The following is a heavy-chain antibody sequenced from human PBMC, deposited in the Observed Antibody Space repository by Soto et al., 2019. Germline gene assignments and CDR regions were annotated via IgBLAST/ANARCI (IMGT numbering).Heavy chain of an antibody. CDR2: IVVGSGNT. CDR3: AADPGGYCSGGSCYDAFDI. J-gene: IGHJ3*02. Sequence: QMQLVQSGPEVKKPGTSVKVSCKASGFTFTSSAVQWVRQARGQRLEWIGWIVVGSGNTNYAQKFQERVNIPRDMSTSSAYMELSSLRSEDTAVYYCAADPGGYCSGGSCYDAFDIWGQGTMVTVSS. V-gene: IGHV1-58*01. D-gene: IGHD2-15*01. CDR1: GFTFTSSA.